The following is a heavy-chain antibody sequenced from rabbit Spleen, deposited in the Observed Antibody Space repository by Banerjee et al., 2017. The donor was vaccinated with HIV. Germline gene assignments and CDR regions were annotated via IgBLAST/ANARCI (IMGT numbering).Heavy chain of an antibody. CDR3: ARDSGSSFSSYGMDL. CDR2: IDPVFGIT. D-gene: IGHD8-1*01. Sequence: IGYIDPVFGITYYANWVNGRFSISRENAQNTVFLQMTSLTAADTATYFCARDSGSSFSSYGMDLWGPGTLVTVS. J-gene: IGHJ6*01. V-gene: IGHV1S47*01.